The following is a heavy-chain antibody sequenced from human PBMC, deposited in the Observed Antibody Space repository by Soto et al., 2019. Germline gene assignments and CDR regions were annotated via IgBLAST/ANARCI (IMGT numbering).Heavy chain of an antibody. D-gene: IGHD3-10*01. CDR2: IYYSGST. Sequence: SETLSLTCTVSGGSISSYYWSWIRQPPGKGLEWIGYIYYSGSTNYNPSLKSRVTMSVDTSKNQFSLKLSSVTAADTAVYYCARGGSGSYYNYYMDVWGKGTTVTVSS. V-gene: IGHV4-59*01. CDR3: ARGGSGSYYNYYMDV. J-gene: IGHJ6*03. CDR1: GGSISSYY.